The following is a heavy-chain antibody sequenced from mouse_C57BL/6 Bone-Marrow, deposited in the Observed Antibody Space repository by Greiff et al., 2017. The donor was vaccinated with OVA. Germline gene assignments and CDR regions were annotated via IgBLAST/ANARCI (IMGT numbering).Heavy chain of an antibody. V-gene: IGHV5-2*03. CDR3: ARLDPYYAMDY. J-gene: IGHJ4*01. CDR2: INSDGGST. CDR1: EYEFPSHD. Sequence: EVKVEESGGGLVQPGESLKLSCESNEYEFPSHDMSWVRKTPEKRLELVAAINSDGGSTYYPDTMERRFIISRDNTKKTLYLQMSSLRSEDTALYYCARLDPYYAMDYWGQGTSVTVSS.